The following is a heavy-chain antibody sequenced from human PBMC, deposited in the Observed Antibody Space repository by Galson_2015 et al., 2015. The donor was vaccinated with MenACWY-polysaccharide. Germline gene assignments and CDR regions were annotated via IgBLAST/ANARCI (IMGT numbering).Heavy chain of an antibody. V-gene: IGHV2-5*02. D-gene: IGHD2-8*01. J-gene: IGHJ4*02. CDR3: AHSRYSTNGVYYRGIADY. CDR1: GFSISTTEVG. CDR2: IYRDDEK. Sequence: PALVNPTKTLKLTCTFSGFSISTTEVGVGWIRQSPGKALEWLAVIYRDDEKRYSPSMKTRITITKDTSRSQVVLTMTNMDPVDTGTYYFAHSRYSTNGVYYRGIADYWGQGTLFTVSS.